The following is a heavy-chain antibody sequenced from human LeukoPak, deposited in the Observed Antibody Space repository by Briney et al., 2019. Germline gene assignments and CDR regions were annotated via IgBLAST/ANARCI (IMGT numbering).Heavy chain of an antibody. J-gene: IGHJ6*02. Sequence: ASVKVSCKASGYTFTSYYMHWVRQAPGQGLEWMGIINPSGGSTSYAQKFQGRVTMTRDTSTSTVYMELSGLRSEDTAVYYCAREWVEETAYYYYGMDVWGQGTTVTVSS. CDR2: INPSGGST. CDR3: AREWVEETAYYYYGMDV. CDR1: GYTFTSYY. V-gene: IGHV1-46*01. D-gene: IGHD1-14*01.